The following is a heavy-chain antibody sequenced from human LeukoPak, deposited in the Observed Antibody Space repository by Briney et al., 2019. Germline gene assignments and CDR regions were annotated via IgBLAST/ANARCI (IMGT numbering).Heavy chain of an antibody. CDR1: GSSIFTTNK. CDR3: ARESGAFSPFGF. J-gene: IGHJ4*02. V-gene: IGHV4-4*02. CDR2: VHLSGAS. D-gene: IGHD1-26*01. Sequence: SGTLSLICAVSGSSIFTTNKWSWVRQPPGKGLEWIGEVHLSGASNYNPSLKSRVSMSIDKSKNQLSLKLTSVTAAGTAMYYCARESGAFSPFGFWGQGTLLTVSS.